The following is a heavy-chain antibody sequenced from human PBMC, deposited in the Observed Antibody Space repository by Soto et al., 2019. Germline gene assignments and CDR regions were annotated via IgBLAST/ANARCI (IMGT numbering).Heavy chain of an antibody. CDR3: GRCGGWIGGAEPFDT. J-gene: IGHJ3*02. CDR1: GFSFSDYH. Sequence: EVQLVESGGGLVQPGGSLRLSCAASGFSFSDYHMDWVREAPGKGLEWVGRIRHKVNSYTTEYAASVKGRFSVSREDSTNSVYLQMNNLKPEDPAVDYCGRCGGWIGGAEPFDTWGQGTMVTVSS. CDR2: IRHKVNSYTT. D-gene: IGHD2-15*01. V-gene: IGHV3-72*01.